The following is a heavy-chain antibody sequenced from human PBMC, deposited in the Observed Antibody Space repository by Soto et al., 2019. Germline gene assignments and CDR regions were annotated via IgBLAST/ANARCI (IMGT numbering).Heavy chain of an antibody. CDR1: GFTLRNYA. CDR2: ISANDVGT. J-gene: IGHJ4*02. V-gene: IGHV3-23*01. Sequence: GGSLRLSCEASGFTLRNYAMTWVRQAPGKGLEWVSLISANDVGTYYAESVKTRFTISTDQSRNTVYLQMDSLRADDTAIYYCAKAKSDYNWDNRPPFDYWGQGTLVTVSS. D-gene: IGHD1-20*01. CDR3: AKAKSDYNWDNRPPFDY.